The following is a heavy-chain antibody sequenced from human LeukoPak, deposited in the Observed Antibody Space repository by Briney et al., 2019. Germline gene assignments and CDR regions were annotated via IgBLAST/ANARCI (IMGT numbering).Heavy chain of an antibody. J-gene: IGHJ4*02. CDR2: ISGSGGSGGST. CDR3: ARDRGAYYFDTGY. V-gene: IGHV3-23*01. CDR1: GFTFSDYA. D-gene: IGHD3-22*01. Sequence: GGSLRLSCAASGFTFSDYAMSWVRQAPGKGPEWVSVISGSGGSGGSTYYADSVKGRFTISRDNSKNTLYLQMNSLRAEDTAVYYCARDRGAYYFDTGYWGQGTLVTVSS.